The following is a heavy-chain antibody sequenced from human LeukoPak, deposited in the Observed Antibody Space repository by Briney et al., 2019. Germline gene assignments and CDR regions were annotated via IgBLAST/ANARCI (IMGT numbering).Heavy chain of an antibody. V-gene: IGHV3-30*18. Sequence: PGGSLRLSCAASGFTFSNYGMHWVRQAPGKGLEWVAVISYDGSNEYYADSVKGRFTISRDNSKNTLFLQMNSLRPEDTAVYHCAKVALFSGYYPPFDYWGQGTLDTVSS. CDR2: ISYDGSNE. CDR1: GFTFSNYG. D-gene: IGHD3-22*01. CDR3: AKVALFSGYYPPFDY. J-gene: IGHJ4*02.